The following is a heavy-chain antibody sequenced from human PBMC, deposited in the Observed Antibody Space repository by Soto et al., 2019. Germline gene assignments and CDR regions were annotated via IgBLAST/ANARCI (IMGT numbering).Heavy chain of an antibody. V-gene: IGHV1-69*06. J-gene: IGHJ4*02. CDR1: GGTLNSYA. CDR2: IITAFGPG. CDR3: AREGRHFDY. Sequence: QVQLVQSGAEVKKPGSSVKVSCKASGGTLNSYAISWVRQAPGQGLEWMGGIITAFGPGIYAQKYQGRVTITADTFTSTAYMELTRLTSDDTAVYFCAREGRHFDYWGQGTLVTVSS.